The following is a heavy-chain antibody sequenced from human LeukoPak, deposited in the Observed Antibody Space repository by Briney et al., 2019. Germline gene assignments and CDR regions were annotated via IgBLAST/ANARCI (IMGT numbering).Heavy chain of an antibody. D-gene: IGHD3-10*01. J-gene: IGHJ4*02. Sequence: SETLSLTCTVSGGSISTYYWSWIRQPAGKGLEWIGRIYISGSTNYNPSLKSRVSMSVDTSKNHVSLKLSSVTAADTAVYYCARWTTLVRGFDYWGQGTLVTVSS. CDR2: IYISGST. V-gene: IGHV4-4*07. CDR3: ARWTTLVRGFDY. CDR1: GGSISTYY.